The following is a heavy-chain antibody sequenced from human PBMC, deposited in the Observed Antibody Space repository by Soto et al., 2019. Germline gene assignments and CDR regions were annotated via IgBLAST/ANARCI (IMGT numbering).Heavy chain of an antibody. Sequence: GGSLRLSYAASGFTCSSYAMNWVRQAPGKGLEWVSSIGGSGSTTYYADSVKGRFTISRDNSKNTLYLQMNSLTAEDTAVYYCAKDNYGDYYYYGMDVWGQGTTVTVSS. CDR3: AKDNYGDYYYYGMDV. D-gene: IGHD4-17*01. J-gene: IGHJ6*02. CDR1: GFTCSSYA. V-gene: IGHV3-23*01. CDR2: IGGSGSTT.